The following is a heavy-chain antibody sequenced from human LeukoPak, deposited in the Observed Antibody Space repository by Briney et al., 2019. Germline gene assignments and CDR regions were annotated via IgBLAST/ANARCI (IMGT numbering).Heavy chain of an antibody. J-gene: IGHJ6*02. V-gene: IGHV3-48*01. CDR1: GFTFSSYA. CDR3: ARRGLDYYYGMDV. CDR2: ISSSSSTI. Sequence: PGGSLRLSCAASGFTFSSYAMSWVRQAPGKGLEWVSYISSSSSTIYYADSVKGRFTISRDNAKNSLYLQMNSLRAEDTAVYYCARRGLDYYYGMDVWGQGTTVTVSS.